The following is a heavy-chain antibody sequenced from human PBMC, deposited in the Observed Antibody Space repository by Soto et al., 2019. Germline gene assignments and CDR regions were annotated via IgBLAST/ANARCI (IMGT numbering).Heavy chain of an antibody. CDR2: ISYDGSNK. CDR1: GFTFSSYG. V-gene: IGHV3-30*18. CDR3: AKERRTTYYYYGMDV. J-gene: IGHJ6*02. D-gene: IGHD1-1*01. Sequence: QVQLVESGGGVVQPGRSLRLSCAASGFTFSSYGMHWVRQAPGKGLEWVAVISYDGSNKYYADSVKGRFTISRDNSKNTLYLQMNSLRAEDTAVYYCAKERRTTYYYYGMDVWGQGTTVTVSS.